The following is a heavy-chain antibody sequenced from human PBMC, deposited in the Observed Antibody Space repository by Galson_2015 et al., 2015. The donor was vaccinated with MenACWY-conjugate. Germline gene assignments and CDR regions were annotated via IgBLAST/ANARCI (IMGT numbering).Heavy chain of an antibody. D-gene: IGHD2-8*01. Sequence: SLRLSCAASGFTFSNYWMNWVRQAPGKGLEWVANIKQDGGETYYVDSVKGRFTISRDNAKNSLYLQMNSLRAEDTAVYYCARKGNGLDYWGQGTLVTVSS. J-gene: IGHJ4*02. V-gene: IGHV3-7*03. CDR3: ARKGNGLDY. CDR2: IKQDGGET. CDR1: GFTFSNYW.